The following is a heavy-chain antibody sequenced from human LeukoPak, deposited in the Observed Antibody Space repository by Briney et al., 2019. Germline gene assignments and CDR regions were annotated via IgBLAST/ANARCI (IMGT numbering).Heavy chain of an antibody. CDR2: ILTSGTT. V-gene: IGHV3-53*01. Sequence: GGSLRLSCAASDFSINTNYMNWVRQPPGKGQEWVSVILTSGTTYYADSVAGRFTISRDDSKNTLYLQMNSLTADDTAVYYCVRSGYSNGWYRNWGQGTLVIVTS. J-gene: IGHJ4*02. CDR3: VRSGYSNGWYRN. CDR1: DFSINTNY. D-gene: IGHD6-19*01.